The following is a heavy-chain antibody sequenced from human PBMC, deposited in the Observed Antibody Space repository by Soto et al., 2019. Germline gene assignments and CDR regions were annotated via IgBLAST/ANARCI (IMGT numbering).Heavy chain of an antibody. CDR1: GGTFSRYS. Sequence: QVQLVQSGAEVKKPGSSVKVSCKASGGTFSRYSISWVRQAPGQGLEWMGRIIPILGIANYAQKFQGRVTLTADKSQRTAYLELSSLRSEDTAVYYCARDQQWLGGFDYWGQGTLVTVSS. V-gene: IGHV1-69*08. CDR2: IIPILGIA. CDR3: ARDQQWLGGFDY. D-gene: IGHD6-19*01. J-gene: IGHJ4*02.